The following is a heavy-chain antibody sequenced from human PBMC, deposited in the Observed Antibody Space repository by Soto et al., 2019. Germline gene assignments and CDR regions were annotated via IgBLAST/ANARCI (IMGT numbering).Heavy chain of an antibody. CDR1: GGTFSSYA. V-gene: IGHV1-69*13. Sequence: SVKVSCKASGGTFSSYAISWVRQAPGQGLEWMGGIIPIFGTANYAQKFQGRVTITADESTSTAYMELSSLRSEDTAVYYCARDGTYCSSTSSYPYCFDYWGQGTLVTVSS. CDR3: ARDGTYCSSTSSYPYCFDY. CDR2: IIPIFGTA. D-gene: IGHD2-2*01. J-gene: IGHJ4*02.